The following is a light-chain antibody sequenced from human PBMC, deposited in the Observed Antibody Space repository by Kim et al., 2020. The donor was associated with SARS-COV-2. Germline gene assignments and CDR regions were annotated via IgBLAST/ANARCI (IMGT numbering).Light chain of an antibody. CDR1: QGISSY. V-gene: IGKV1-8*01. CDR3: QQYYSYPLT. J-gene: IGKJ4*01. CDR2: AAS. Sequence: ASTGDRVTITCRASQGISSYLAWYQQKPGKAPKLPIYAASTLQSGVPSRFSGSGSGTDFTLTISCLQSEDFATYYCQQYYSYPLTFGGGTKVDIK.